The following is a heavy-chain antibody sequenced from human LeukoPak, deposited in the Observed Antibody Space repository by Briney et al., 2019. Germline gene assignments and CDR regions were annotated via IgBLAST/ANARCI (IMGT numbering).Heavy chain of an antibody. CDR2: INSDGINT. D-gene: IGHD3-22*01. CDR3: ARLYDGSAYHADHFDY. J-gene: IGHJ4*02. Sequence: GGSLRLSCAASGFTFSNYWMHWVRQAPGKGLVWVSRINSDGINTSYADSVKGRFTISRDNAKNSLYLQMNSLRAEDTAVYYCARLYDGSAYHADHFDYWGQGTLVIVSS. V-gene: IGHV3-74*01. CDR1: GFTFSNYW.